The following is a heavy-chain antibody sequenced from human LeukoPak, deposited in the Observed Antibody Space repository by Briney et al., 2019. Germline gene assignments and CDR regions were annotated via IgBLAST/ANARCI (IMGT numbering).Heavy chain of an antibody. D-gene: IGHD6-19*01. CDR1: GFRFSVYW. CDR2: ISSDGAIT. CDR3: AALIALAEIDH. Sequence: GGSLRLSCAASGFRFSVYWMHWVRQVPGKGPEWTSRISSDGAITAYADSVKGRFTVSRDNAKNTLFLQMSSLRAEDTAVYYCAALIALAEIDHWGQGTLVSVSS. J-gene: IGHJ4*02. V-gene: IGHV3-74*01.